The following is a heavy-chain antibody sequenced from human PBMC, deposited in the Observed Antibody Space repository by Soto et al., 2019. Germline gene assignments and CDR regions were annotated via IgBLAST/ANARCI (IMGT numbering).Heavy chain of an antibody. Sequence: GASVKVSCKASGYTFTSYVIHWVRQAPGQRLEWMGWINAGNGHTKYSQKFQGRVTITRDTSASTAYMELSSLTSEDTAVFYCARGPQYYDFWSGTDYWGQGTLVTAPQ. CDR2: INAGNGHT. D-gene: IGHD3-3*01. CDR3: ARGPQYYDFWSGTDY. CDR1: GYTFTSYV. J-gene: IGHJ4*02. V-gene: IGHV1-3*01.